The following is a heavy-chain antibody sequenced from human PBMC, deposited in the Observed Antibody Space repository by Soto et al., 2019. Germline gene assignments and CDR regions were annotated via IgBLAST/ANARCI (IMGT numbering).Heavy chain of an antibody. CDR3: TRFGRNIGERWAFDL. CDR1: GFIFRDWF. Sequence: GGSLRLSCAASGFIFRDWFMSWIRQAPGKGLEWISYISKDSGRATRYADSVKGRFTISRDNAKNSLYLQMNSLRADDTALYYCTRFGRNIGERWAFDLWGQGTMVTVS. D-gene: IGHD3-16*01. CDR2: ISKDSGRAT. V-gene: IGHV3-11*04. J-gene: IGHJ3*01.